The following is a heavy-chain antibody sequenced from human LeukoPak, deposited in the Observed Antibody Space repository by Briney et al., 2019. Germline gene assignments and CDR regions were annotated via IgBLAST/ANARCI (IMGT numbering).Heavy chain of an antibody. V-gene: IGHV4-59*01. CDR3: ATSLTSSGWYVGYFQH. D-gene: IGHD6-19*01. CDR2: IYYSGST. Sequence: SETLSLTCTVSGGSISSYYWSWIRQPPGKGLEWIGYIYYSGSTNYNPSLKSRVTISVDTPKNQFSLKLSSVTAADTAVYYCATSLTSSGWYVGYFQHWGQGTLVTVSS. CDR1: GGSISSYY. J-gene: IGHJ1*01.